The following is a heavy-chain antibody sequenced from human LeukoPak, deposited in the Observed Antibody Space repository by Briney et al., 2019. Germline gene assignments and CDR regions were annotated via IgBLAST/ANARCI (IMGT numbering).Heavy chain of an antibody. D-gene: IGHD6-19*01. J-gene: IGHJ6*02. CDR3: ARSTIAVAYGMDV. CDR1: VLTFSAYV. CDR2: IGTTGDT. Sequence: PGRCLRLSSAASVLTFSAYVMFWVRGATGHGLEWVSCIGTTGDTYYAGSVRGRFTISRENARNSLYLQMNSLIAGDTAVYYCARSTIAVAYGMDVWGQGTTVTVSS. V-gene: IGHV3-13*04.